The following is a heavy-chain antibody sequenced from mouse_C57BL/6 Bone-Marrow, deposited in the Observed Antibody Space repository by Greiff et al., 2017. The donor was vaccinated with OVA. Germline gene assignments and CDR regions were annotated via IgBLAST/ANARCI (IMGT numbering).Heavy chain of an antibody. J-gene: IGHJ1*03. Sequence: VQLKQSGPELVKPGASVKISCKASGYSFTGYYMNWVKQSPEKSLEWIGEINPSTGGTTYNQKFKAKATLTVDKSSSTAYMQLKSLTSEDSAVYYCASITTVVARYFDVWGTGTTVTVSS. D-gene: IGHD1-1*01. V-gene: IGHV1-42*01. CDR2: INPSTGGT. CDR1: GYSFTGYY. CDR3: ASITTVVARYFDV.